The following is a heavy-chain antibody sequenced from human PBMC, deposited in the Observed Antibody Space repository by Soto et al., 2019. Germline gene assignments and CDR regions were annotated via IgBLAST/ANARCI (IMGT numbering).Heavy chain of an antibody. V-gene: IGHV4-4*02. D-gene: IGHD3-10*01. J-gene: IGHJ5*02. Sequence: NPSETLSLTCTVPGYAIGTYNWWSWIRQPPGKGLEWIGEINHSGSTNYNPSLKSRVTISVDTSKNQFSLKLSSVTAADTAVYYCARGGLLWFGESSPFEPWGQGTLVTVSS. CDR3: ARGGLLWFGESSPFEP. CDR1: GYAIGTYNW. CDR2: INHSGST.